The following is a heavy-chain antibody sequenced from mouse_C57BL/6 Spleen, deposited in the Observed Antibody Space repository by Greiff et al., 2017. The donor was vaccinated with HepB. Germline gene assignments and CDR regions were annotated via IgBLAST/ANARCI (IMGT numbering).Heavy chain of an antibody. CDR3: ARDSSGLPFAY. D-gene: IGHD3-2*02. J-gene: IGHJ3*01. Sequence: VQGVESGAELVKPGASVKISCKASGYAFSSYWMNWVKQRPGKGLEWIGQIYPGDGDTNYNGKFKGKATLTADKSSSTAYMQLSSLTSEDSAVYFCARDSSGLPFAYWGQGTLVTVSA. V-gene: IGHV1-80*01. CDR1: GYAFSSYW. CDR2: IYPGDGDT.